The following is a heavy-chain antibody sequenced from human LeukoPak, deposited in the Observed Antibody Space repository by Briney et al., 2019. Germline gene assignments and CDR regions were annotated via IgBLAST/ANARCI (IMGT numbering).Heavy chain of an antibody. CDR1: GHNLTELS. V-gene: IGHV1-24*01. J-gene: IGHJ6*04. CDR2: FDPESGET. D-gene: IGHD3-10*01. CDR3: ASLLCYGDLIDHFGMDV. Sequence: ASVKVSCKVSGHNLTELSMHWVRQAPGKGLEWMGGFDPESGETVYAQKFQARFTMTEGAPTDTVYMELSSLALEDTAVYYCASLLCYGDLIDHFGMDVWGKGTTVIVSS.